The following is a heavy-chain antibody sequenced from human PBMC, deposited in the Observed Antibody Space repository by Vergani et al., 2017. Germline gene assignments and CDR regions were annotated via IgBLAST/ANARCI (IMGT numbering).Heavy chain of an antibody. CDR3: ASGYSYGWYPRKYDYYMDV. J-gene: IGHJ6*03. Sequence: QVQLQESGPGLVKPSGTLSLTCAVSGGSISSSNWWSWVRQPPGKGLEWIGEIYHSGSTNYNPSLKSRVTISVDKSKNQFSLKLSSVTAADTAVYDCASGYSYGWYPRKYDYYMDVWGKGTTVTVSS. D-gene: IGHD5-18*01. CDR1: GGSISSSNW. V-gene: IGHV4-4*02. CDR2: IYHSGST.